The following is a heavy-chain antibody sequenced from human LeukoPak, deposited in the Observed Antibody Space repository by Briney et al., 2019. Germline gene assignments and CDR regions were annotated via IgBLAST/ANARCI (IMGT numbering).Heavy chain of an antibody. V-gene: IGHV4-34*01. CDR3: ARGFRYYDSSGYYYPAFDI. Sequence: SETLSLSCAVYGGSFSGYYWSWIRQPPGKGLEWIGEINHSGSTNYNPSLKSRVTISVDTSKNQFSLKLSSVNAADTAVYYCARGFRYYDSSGYYYPAFDIWGQGTMVTVSS. D-gene: IGHD3-22*01. CDR1: GGSFSGYY. CDR2: INHSGST. J-gene: IGHJ3*02.